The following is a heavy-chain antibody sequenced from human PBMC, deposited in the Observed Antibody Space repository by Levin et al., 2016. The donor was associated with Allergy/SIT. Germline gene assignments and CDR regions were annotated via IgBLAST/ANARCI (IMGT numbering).Heavy chain of an antibody. V-gene: IGHV1-3*01. D-gene: IGHD3-22*01. Sequence: WVRQAPGQRLEWMGWINAGNGNTYYSQKFQGRLTITRDTSASTAYMELSSLRSEDTAVYYCARVAPGIALTYDYWGQGTLVTVSS. CDR3: ARVAPGIALTYDY. CDR2: INAGNGNT. J-gene: IGHJ4*02.